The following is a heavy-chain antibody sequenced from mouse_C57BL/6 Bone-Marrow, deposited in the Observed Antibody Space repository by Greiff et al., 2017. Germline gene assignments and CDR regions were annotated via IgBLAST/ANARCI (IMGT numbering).Heavy chain of an antibody. D-gene: IGHD2-5*01. CDR3: ARDYSNPYYFDY. J-gene: IGHJ2*01. CDR1: GYTFTSYW. V-gene: IGHV1-55*01. Sequence: QVQLKQSGAELVKPGASVKMSCKASGYTFTSYWITWVKQRPGQGLEWIGDIYPGSGSTNYNEKFKSKATLTVDTSSSTAYMQLSSLTSEDSAVYYCARDYSNPYYFDYWGQGTTLTVSS. CDR2: IYPGSGST.